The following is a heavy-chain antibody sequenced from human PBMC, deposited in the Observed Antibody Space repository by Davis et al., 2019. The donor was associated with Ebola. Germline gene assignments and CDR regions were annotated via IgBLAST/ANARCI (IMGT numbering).Heavy chain of an antibody. V-gene: IGHV5-51*01. J-gene: IGHJ4*02. CDR1: GYNFTIHW. Sequence: GESLKISCKGSGYNFTIHWIAWVRQMPGKGLEWMGIIYPDDSDTKYNPAFQGQVTISADKSISSAYLQWSSLKASDTAMYFCARRSRCTGGSCYFDHWGQGTLVTVSS. D-gene: IGHD1-1*01. CDR2: IYPDDSDT. CDR3: ARRSRCTGGSCYFDH.